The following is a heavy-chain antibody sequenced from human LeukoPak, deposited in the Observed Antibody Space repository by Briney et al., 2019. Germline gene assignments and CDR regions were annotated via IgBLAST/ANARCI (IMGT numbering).Heavy chain of an antibody. Sequence: PGGSRRLSCAASGFTISSYSMNWVRQSPGKGLEWVSSISSSSSYIYYADSVKGRFTISRDNAKNSLYLQMNSLRAEDTAVYYCARGGTTGFMDVWGKGTTVTVSS. J-gene: IGHJ6*03. V-gene: IGHV3-21*01. CDR3: ARGGTTGFMDV. CDR2: ISSSSSYI. CDR1: GFTISSYS. D-gene: IGHD1-7*01.